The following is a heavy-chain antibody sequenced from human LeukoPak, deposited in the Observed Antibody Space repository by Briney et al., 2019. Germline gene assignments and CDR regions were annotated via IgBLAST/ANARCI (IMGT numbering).Heavy chain of an antibody. CDR3: AREGFGESYNWFDP. D-gene: IGHD3-10*01. J-gene: IGHJ5*02. V-gene: IGHV3-66*01. Sequence: GGSLRLSCAASGFTVSSNYMSWVRQAPGKGLEWVSVIYSGGSTYYADSVKGRFTISRDNSKNTLYLQMNSLRAEDTAVYYCAREGFGESYNWFDPWGQGTLVTVSS. CDR2: IYSGGST. CDR1: GFTVSSNY.